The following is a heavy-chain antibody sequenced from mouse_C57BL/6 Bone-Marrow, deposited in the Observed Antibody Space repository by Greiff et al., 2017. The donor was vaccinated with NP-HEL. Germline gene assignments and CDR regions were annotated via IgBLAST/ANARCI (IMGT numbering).Heavy chain of an antibody. CDR3: ERNYGNCFDY. V-gene: IGHV1-64*01. Sequence: VQLQQPGAELVKPGASVKLSCKASGYTFTSYWMHWVKQRPGQGLEWIGMIHPNSGSTNYNVKFKSKATLTVDKSSSTAYMQLSSLTSEDSAVYYWERNYGNCFDYWGQGTTLTVSS. J-gene: IGHJ2*01. CDR2: IHPNSGST. CDR1: GYTFTSYW. D-gene: IGHD2-1*01.